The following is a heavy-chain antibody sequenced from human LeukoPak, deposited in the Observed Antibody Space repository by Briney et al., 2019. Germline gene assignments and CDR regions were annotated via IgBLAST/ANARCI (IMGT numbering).Heavy chain of an antibody. J-gene: IGHJ3*02. V-gene: IGHV3-23*01. Sequence: GGSLRLSCATSGFTFSSYPMSWVRQAPGKGLEWVSVISGSGTSTYYADSVKGRFTISRDNFKNTLYLQMNSLRAEDTAVYYCAKDRGNYYDSSGYPRDAFDIWGQGTMVTVSP. CDR1: GFTFSSYP. CDR3: AKDRGNYYDSSGYPRDAFDI. D-gene: IGHD3-22*01. CDR2: ISGSGTST.